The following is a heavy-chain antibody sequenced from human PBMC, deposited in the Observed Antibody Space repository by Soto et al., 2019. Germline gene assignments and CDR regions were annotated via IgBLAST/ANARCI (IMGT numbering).Heavy chain of an antibody. J-gene: IGHJ6*02. D-gene: IGHD6-13*01. CDR2: IYYSGST. Sequence: SETLSLTCTVSGGSISSGDYYWSWIRQPPGKGLEWIGYIYYSGSTYYNPSLKSRVTISVDTSKNQFSLKLSSVTAADTAVYYCARDSSRAPYYYYYGMDVWGQGTTVTVSS. CDR1: GGSISSGDYY. CDR3: ARDSSRAPYYYYYGMDV. V-gene: IGHV4-30-4*01.